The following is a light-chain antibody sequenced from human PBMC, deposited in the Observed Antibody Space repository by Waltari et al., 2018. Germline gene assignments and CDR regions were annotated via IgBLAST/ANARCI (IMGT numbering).Light chain of an antibody. V-gene: IGKV3-20*01. CDR1: QSVSSSY. Sequence: EIVLTQSPGTLSLSPGERATLSCRASQSVSSSYLSWYQQKPGQAPRLLIYGASIRATGIPDRFSGSGSGTDFTLTISRVEPEDFAVYYCQQYGGSSGTFGQGTKVEI. CDR2: GAS. J-gene: IGKJ1*01. CDR3: QQYGGSSGT.